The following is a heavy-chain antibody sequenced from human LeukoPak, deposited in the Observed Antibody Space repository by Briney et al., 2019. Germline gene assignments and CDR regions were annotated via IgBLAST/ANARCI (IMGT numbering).Heavy chain of an antibody. J-gene: IGHJ4*02. CDR2: IDWDDDK. Sequence: SGPTLVNPTQTLTLTCTFSGFSLSTSGMCVSWIRQPPGKALEWLARIDWDDDKYYSTSLKTRLTISKDTSKNQVVFTMTNMDPVDTATYYCARMNAYTYGLDYWGQGTLDTVSS. CDR1: GFSLSTSGMC. V-gene: IGHV2-70*11. CDR3: ARMNAYTYGLDY. D-gene: IGHD5-18*01.